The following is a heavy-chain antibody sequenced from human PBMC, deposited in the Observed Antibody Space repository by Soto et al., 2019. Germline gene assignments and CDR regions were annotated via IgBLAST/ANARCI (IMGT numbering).Heavy chain of an antibody. CDR1: GASISSGGYY. CDR2: IYYSGST. CDR3: ASSIWVSPLGAFDI. Sequence: QVQLQESGPGLVKPSQTLSLTCTVSGASISSGGYYWSGIRQHPGKGREGIGYIYYSGSTYYNPSLKSRVTISVDTSKNQFSLKLSSVTAADTAVYYCASSIWVSPLGAFDIWGQGTMVTVSS. V-gene: IGHV4-31*03. D-gene: IGHD3-16*01. J-gene: IGHJ3*02.